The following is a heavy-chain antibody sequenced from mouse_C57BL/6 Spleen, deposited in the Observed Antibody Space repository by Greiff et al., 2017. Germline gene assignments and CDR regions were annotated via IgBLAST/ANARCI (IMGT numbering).Heavy chain of an antibody. J-gene: IGHJ2*01. Sequence: QVQLQQPGAELVRPGSSVKLSCKASGYTFTSYWMHWVKQRPIQGLEWIGNIDPSDSETHYNQKFKDKATLTVDKSSSTAYMQLIRLTSEDSAVYYCARSDYDGSSYCYFDYWGQGTTLTVSS. V-gene: IGHV1-52*01. CDR2: IDPSDSET. D-gene: IGHD1-1*01. CDR3: ARSDYDGSSYCYFDY. CDR1: GYTFTSYW.